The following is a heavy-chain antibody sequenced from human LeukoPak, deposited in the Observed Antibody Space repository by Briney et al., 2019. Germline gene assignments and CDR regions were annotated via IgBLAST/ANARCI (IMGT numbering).Heavy chain of an antibody. V-gene: IGHV4-39*07. J-gene: IGHJ4*02. D-gene: IGHD2-8*01. CDR2: IYYTGST. CDR1: RGSVSSSTYY. Sequence: SETLSLTRTVSRGSVSSSTYYWSWVRQPPGKGLEWIASIYYTGSTYYNPSLKSRVTISLDMSKNEFFLTMTSVTAADTAVYLCTAEKNGSPHYWGQGTQVTVSS. CDR3: TAEKNGSPHY.